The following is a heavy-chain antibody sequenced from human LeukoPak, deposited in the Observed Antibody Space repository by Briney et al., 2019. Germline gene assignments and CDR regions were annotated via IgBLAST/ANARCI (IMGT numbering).Heavy chain of an antibody. Sequence: GASVKVSCKASGYTFTSYGISWVRQAPGQGLEWMGWISAYNGNTNYAQKLQGRVTMTTDTSTSTAYMELGSLRSDDTAVYYCARDFGAYYYDSSGYAVAFDIWGQGTMVTVSS. CDR1: GYTFTSYG. J-gene: IGHJ3*02. CDR3: ARDFGAYYYDSSGYAVAFDI. CDR2: ISAYNGNT. V-gene: IGHV1-18*01. D-gene: IGHD3-22*01.